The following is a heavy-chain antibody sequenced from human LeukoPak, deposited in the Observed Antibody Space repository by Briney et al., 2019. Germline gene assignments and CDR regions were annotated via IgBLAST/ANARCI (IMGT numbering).Heavy chain of an antibody. Sequence: GSLGLSCTASGFTFSSYAMSWVRQAPGKGLEWVSAISGSGGSTYYADSVKSRFTISRDNSKNTLFLQMSSLRAEDTAVYYCAKDGYSSGWFVVYWGRGTLVTVSS. CDR1: GFTFSSYA. CDR3: AKDGYSSGWFVVY. V-gene: IGHV3-23*01. D-gene: IGHD6-19*01. CDR2: ISGSGGST. J-gene: IGHJ4*02.